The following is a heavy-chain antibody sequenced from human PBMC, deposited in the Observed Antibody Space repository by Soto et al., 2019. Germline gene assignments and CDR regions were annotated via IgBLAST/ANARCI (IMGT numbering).Heavy chain of an antibody. J-gene: IGHJ4*02. CDR2: IYYSGST. CDR3: ANLGYCTNGVCHPPSG. CDR1: GGSISSSSYY. Sequence: SETLSLTCTVSGGSISSSSYYWGWIRQPPGKGLEWIGSIYYSGSTYYNPSLKSRVTISVDTSKNQFSLKLSSVTAADTAVYYCANLGYCTNGVCHPPSGWGQGTLVTVSS. D-gene: IGHD2-8*01. V-gene: IGHV4-39*01.